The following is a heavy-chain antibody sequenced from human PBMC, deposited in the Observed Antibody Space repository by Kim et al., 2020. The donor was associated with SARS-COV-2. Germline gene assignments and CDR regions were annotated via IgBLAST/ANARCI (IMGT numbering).Heavy chain of an antibody. J-gene: IGHJ6*02. CDR2: ISYDGSNK. Sequence: GGSLRLSCAASGFTFSSYGMHWVRQAPGKGLEWVAVISYDGSNKYYADSVKGRFTISRDNSKNTLYLQMNSLRAEDTAVYYCARWGDYSSAIVVVVAATNTRAYGMDVWGQGTTVTVSS. D-gene: IGHD2-15*01. V-gene: IGHV3-33*05. CDR3: ARWGDYSSAIVVVVAATNTRAYGMDV. CDR1: GFTFSSYG.